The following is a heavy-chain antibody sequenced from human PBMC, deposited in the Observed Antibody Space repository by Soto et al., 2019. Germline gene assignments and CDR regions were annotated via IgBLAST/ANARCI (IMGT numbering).Heavy chain of an antibody. CDR3: AIGRVINFGVVNDYYYYGMSS. J-gene: IGHJ6*02. CDR1: GYTFTSYD. Sequence: ASVKVSCKASGYTFTSYDINWVRQATGQGLEWMGWMNPNSGNTGYAQKLQGRVTMTRNTSISTAYMELSSMRSEDTAVYYCAIGRVINFGVVNDYYYYGMSSGSKGPRSLSP. V-gene: IGHV1-8*01. CDR2: MNPNSGNT. D-gene: IGHD3-3*02.